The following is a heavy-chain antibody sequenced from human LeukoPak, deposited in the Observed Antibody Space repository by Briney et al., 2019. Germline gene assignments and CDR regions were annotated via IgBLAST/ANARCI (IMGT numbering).Heavy chain of an antibody. CDR3: ARSYYDSSGSTHAFDI. Sequence: GGSLRLSCAASGFTFSNYAMSWVRQAPGKGLEWVSAISTSGGNTYYGDSVKGRFTISRDNSKNTLYLQMNSPRAEDTAVYYCARSYYDSSGSTHAFDIWGHGTTVTVSS. J-gene: IGHJ3*02. D-gene: IGHD3-22*01. V-gene: IGHV3-23*01. CDR1: GFTFSNYA. CDR2: ISTSGGNT.